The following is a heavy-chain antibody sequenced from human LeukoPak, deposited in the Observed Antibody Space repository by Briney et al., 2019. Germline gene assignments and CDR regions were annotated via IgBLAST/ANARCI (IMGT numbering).Heavy chain of an antibody. V-gene: IGHV4-34*01. CDR1: GGSFSGYY. CDR2: INHSGST. J-gene: IGHJ4*02. D-gene: IGHD3-22*01. CDR3: ARGMTNYYDSSGYYPFRY. Sequence: SETLSLTCAVYGGSFSGYYWSWIRQPPGKGLEWIGEINHSGSTNYNPSLKGRVTISVDTSKNQFSLKLSSVTAADTAVYYCARGMTNYYDSSGYYPFRYWGQGTLVTVSS.